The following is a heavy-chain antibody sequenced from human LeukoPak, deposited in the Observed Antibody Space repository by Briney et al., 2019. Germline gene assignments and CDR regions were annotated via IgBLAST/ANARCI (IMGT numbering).Heavy chain of an antibody. CDR3: ARDSPATYSSGWYPHYYYGMDV. V-gene: IGHV4-34*01. CDR2: INHSGST. Sequence: PSETLSLTCAVYGGXFSGYYCSWIRQPPGKGLEWIGGINHSGSTNYKPSLKSRVTISVDTSKNQFSLKLSSVTASDTAVYYCARDSPATYSSGWYPHYYYGMDVWGQGTTVTVSS. J-gene: IGHJ6*02. CDR1: GGXFSGYY. D-gene: IGHD6-19*01.